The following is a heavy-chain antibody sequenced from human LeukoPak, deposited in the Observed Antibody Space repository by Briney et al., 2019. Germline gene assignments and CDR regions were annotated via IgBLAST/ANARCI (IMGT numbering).Heavy chain of an antibody. CDR1: GYTFTSYY. CDR3: ARDDCSGGSCYWAFDY. D-gene: IGHD2-15*01. V-gene: IGHV1-46*01. Sequence: ASVKVSCKASGYTFTSYYMHWVRQAPGQGLEWMGIINPSGGSTSYAQKFQGRVTMTRDTSTSTVYMELSSLRSEDTAVYYCARDDCSGGSCYWAFDYWVQGTLVTVSS. J-gene: IGHJ4*02. CDR2: INPSGGST.